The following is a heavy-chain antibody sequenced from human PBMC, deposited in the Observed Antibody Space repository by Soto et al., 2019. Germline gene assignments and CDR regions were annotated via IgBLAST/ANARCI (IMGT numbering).Heavy chain of an antibody. CDR1: GFTFSYYW. CDR3: ARGDRGAFDL. Sequence: EVQLVESGGGLVQPGESLRLSCAASGFTFSYYWMHWVRQAPGKGLVWVSRIHSDGSSTTYADSVKGRFTISRDNARNTLYLQMNRLRDEDTAVYYCARGDRGAFDLWGQGTVVTVSS. D-gene: IGHD1-26*01. J-gene: IGHJ3*01. V-gene: IGHV3-74*03. CDR2: IHSDGSST.